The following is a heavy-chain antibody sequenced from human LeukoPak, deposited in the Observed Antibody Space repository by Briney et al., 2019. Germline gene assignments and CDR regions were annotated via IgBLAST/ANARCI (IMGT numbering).Heavy chain of an antibody. V-gene: IGHV1-18*01. CDR1: GYTFTSYG. CDR2: ISAYNGNT. CDR3: AREVYDSSGYVKPRGAFDI. Sequence: GASVKVSCKASGYTFTSYGISWVRQAPGQGLEWMGWISAYNGNTNYALKLQGRVTMTTDTSTSTAYMELRSLRSDDTAVYYCAREVYDSSGYVKPRGAFDIWGQGTMVTVSS. J-gene: IGHJ3*02. D-gene: IGHD3-22*01.